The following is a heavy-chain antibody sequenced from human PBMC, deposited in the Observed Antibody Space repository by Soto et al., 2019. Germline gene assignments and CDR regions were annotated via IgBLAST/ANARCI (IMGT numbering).Heavy chain of an antibody. CDR3: VRGASLNFDH. D-gene: IGHD1-26*01. J-gene: IGHJ4*02. Sequence: GGSLRLSCAASGFTFDDYGMSWARQAPGKGLEWVSGVNWNGGSTGYADSVKGRFTISRDNAKNSLYLQMNSLRAEDTAFYYCVRGASLNFDHWGQGTLVTVSS. V-gene: IGHV3-20*04. CDR1: GFTFDDYG. CDR2: VNWNGGST.